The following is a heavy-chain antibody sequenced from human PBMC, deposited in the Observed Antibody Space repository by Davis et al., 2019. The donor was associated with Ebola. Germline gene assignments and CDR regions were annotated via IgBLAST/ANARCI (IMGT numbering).Heavy chain of an antibody. CDR3: ARDTSGWYFVFDS. CDR2: IFSNGEK. D-gene: IGHD6-19*01. V-gene: IGHV2-26*01. Sequence: SWIRQPPGKALEWLAHIFSNGEKSYRTSLKSRLTITRDTSKNQVVLTMTNMEALDTATYYCARDTSGWYFVFDSWGQGTLVTVSS. J-gene: IGHJ5*01.